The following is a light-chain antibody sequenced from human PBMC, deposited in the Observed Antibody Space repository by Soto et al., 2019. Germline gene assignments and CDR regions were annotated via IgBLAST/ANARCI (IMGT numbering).Light chain of an antibody. CDR2: SNN. J-gene: IGLJ1*01. CDR3: AAWDGSLNGYV. CDR1: SSNIGSNT. V-gene: IGLV1-44*01. Sequence: QSELTQPPSASGTPGQRVTISCSGSSSNIGSNTVNWYQQLPGTAPKLLIYSNNQRPSGVPDRFSGSKSGTSASLAISGLQSGDEADYYCAAWDGSLNGYVFGTGTKVTVL.